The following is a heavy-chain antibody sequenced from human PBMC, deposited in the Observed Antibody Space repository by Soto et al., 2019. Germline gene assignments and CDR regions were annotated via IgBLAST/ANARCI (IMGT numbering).Heavy chain of an antibody. CDR1: GGTFSSYA. J-gene: IGHJ6*02. CDR3: ARGGYDFWSAQLYYYGMDV. V-gene: IGHV1-69*06. D-gene: IGHD3-3*01. CDR2: TIPIFGTA. Sequence: ASVKVSCKASGGTFSSYAISWVRQAPGQGLEWMGGTIPIFGTANYAQKFQGRVTITADKSTSTAYMELSSLRSEDTAVYYCARGGYDFWSAQLYYYGMDVWGQGTTVTVSS.